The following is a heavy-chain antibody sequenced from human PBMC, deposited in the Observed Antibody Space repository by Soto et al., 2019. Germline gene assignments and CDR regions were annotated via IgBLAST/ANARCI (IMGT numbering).Heavy chain of an antibody. D-gene: IGHD3-3*01. CDR3: AKDRATIFGVVWKYGMDV. CDR2: TRESGGAT. J-gene: IGHJ6*02. CDR1: GFKFRSYA. Sequence: EVQLVESGGGLVQPGGSLRLSCAASGFKFRSYAMAWVRQAPGKGLEWVSGTRESGGATNYADSVRGRFTISRDNSRNTMDLLMNNLRAEDTAVYYCAKDRATIFGVVWKYGMDVWGQGTTVSVSS. V-gene: IGHV3-23*04.